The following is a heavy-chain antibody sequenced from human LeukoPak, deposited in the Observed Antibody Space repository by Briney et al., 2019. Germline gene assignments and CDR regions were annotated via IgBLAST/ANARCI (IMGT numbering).Heavy chain of an antibody. V-gene: IGHV3-20*04. CDR2: INWNGGST. Sequence: GGSLRLSCAASGFTFDDYGMSWVRQAPGKGLEWVSGINWNGGSTGYADSVKGRFTISRDNAKNSLYLQMNSLRAEDTAVYYCARDAAYDILTGIDYWGQGTLVTVSS. J-gene: IGHJ4*02. CDR1: GFTFDDYG. D-gene: IGHD3-9*01. CDR3: ARDAAYDILTGIDY.